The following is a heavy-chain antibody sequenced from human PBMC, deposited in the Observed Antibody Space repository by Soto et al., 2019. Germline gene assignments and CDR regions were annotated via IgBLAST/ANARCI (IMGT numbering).Heavy chain of an antibody. Sequence: QVQLVQSGAAVKKPGSSVKVSCKASGGTFNRYAISWVRQAPGQGLEWMGGIIPIFGIGNDAQRFQGRVTITADESTGTAYMELSSLRSEETGVYYCARSAITLLRVVSIPPHYYSEMDVWGQGTTVTVSS. J-gene: IGHJ6*02. D-gene: IGHD3-3*01. CDR2: IIPIFGIG. V-gene: IGHV1-69*01. CDR3: ARSAITLLRVVSIPPHYYSEMDV. CDR1: GGTFNRYA.